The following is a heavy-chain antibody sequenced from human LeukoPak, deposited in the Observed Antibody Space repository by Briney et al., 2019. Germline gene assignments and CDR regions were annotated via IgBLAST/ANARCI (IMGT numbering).Heavy chain of an antibody. CDR3: AKSPTGTRYFADS. J-gene: IGHJ4*02. Sequence: GSLRLPCEASGFTFGNYALNWVRQAPGKGLEWVSSISAGGGSAYYAASVRGRFTVPRDPSKNTLYLQMNSLTVADAAVYYCAKSPTGTRYFADSWGQGTLVTVSS. CDR2: ISAGGGSA. D-gene: IGHD1-1*01. V-gene: IGHV3-23*01. CDR1: GFTFGNYA.